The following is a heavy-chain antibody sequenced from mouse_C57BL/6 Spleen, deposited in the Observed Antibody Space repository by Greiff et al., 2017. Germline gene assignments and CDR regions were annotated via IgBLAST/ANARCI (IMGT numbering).Heavy chain of an antibody. Sequence: EVQLVESGGGLVQPKGSLKLSCAASGFSFNTYAMNWVRQAPGKGLEWVARIRSKSNNYATYYADSVKDRFTISRDDSESMLYLQMNNLKTEDTAMYYCVRGGNYVDFDYWGQGTTLTVSS. J-gene: IGHJ2*01. CDR3: VRGGNYVDFDY. CDR1: GFSFNTYA. D-gene: IGHD2-1*01. V-gene: IGHV10-1*01. CDR2: IRSKSNNYAT.